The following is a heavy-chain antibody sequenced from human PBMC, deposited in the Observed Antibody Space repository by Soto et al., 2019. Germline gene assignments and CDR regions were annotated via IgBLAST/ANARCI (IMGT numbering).Heavy chain of an antibody. CDR3: ARGPGSGSYYAVYYGMDV. CDR2: IYYSGST. V-gene: IGHV4-30-4*01. CDR1: GGSISSGDYY. D-gene: IGHD3-10*01. Sequence: SETLSLTCTVSGGSISSGDYYWSWIRQPPGKGLEWIGYIYYSGSTYYNPSLKSRVTISVDTSKNQFSLKLSSVTAADTAVYYCARGPGSGSYYAVYYGMDVWGQGTTVTVSS. J-gene: IGHJ6*02.